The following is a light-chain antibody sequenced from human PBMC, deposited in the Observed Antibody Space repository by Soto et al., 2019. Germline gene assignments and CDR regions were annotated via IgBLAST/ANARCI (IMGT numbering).Light chain of an antibody. CDR3: CSYAGSNTGV. CDR1: SSDVGGYNY. V-gene: IGLV2-11*02. J-gene: IGLJ3*02. Sequence: QSALTQPRSVSGSPGQSVTISCNGASSDVGGYNYVSWHQQHPGKAPKLIIFAVTQRPSGVPDRFSGSKSGNTASLTISGLQADDEADYYCCSYAGSNTGVFGGGTKLTVL. CDR2: AVT.